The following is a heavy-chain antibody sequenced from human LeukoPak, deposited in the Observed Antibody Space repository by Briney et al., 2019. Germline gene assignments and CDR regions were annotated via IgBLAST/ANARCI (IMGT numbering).Heavy chain of an antibody. CDR3: ARAGGDYGGYGYNYFDY. CDR2: IYHSGST. V-gene: IGHV4-4*02. D-gene: IGHD4-17*01. Sequence: PSGTLSLTCAVSGGSISSSNWWSWVRQPPGKGLEWIGEIYHSGSTNYNPSLKSRVTISVDKSKNQFSLKLSSVTAADTAVYYCARAGGDYGGYGYNYFDYWGQGTLVTVSS. CDR1: GGSISSSNW. J-gene: IGHJ4*02.